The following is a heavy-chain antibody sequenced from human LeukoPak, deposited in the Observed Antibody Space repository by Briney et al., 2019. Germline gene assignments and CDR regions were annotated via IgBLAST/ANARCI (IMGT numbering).Heavy chain of an antibody. CDR1: GFTFNSYS. CDR3: ARDAYNSYDY. J-gene: IGHJ4*02. Sequence: GGSLRLSCAASGFTFNSYSMHWVRQAPGKGLEWVSSISSSSTYIYYADSVKGRFTISRDNAKNSLYLRMNSLRAEDTAVYYCARDAYNSYDYWGQGTLVTVSS. CDR2: ISSSSTYI. D-gene: IGHD5-24*01. V-gene: IGHV3-21*01.